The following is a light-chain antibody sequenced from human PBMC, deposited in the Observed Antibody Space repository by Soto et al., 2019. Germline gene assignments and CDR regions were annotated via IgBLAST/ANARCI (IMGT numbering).Light chain of an antibody. CDR1: SGHSNYA. J-gene: IGLJ2*01. CDR3: QTWGSGIVV. V-gene: IGLV4-69*01. Sequence: QPVLTQSPSASASLGASVKLTCTLSSGHSNYAIAWHQQQPEKGPRYLMKLNSDGSHSKGDGIPARFSGSSSGAERYLTISSLQSEDEADYYCQTWGSGIVVFGGGTKLTV. CDR2: LNSDGSH.